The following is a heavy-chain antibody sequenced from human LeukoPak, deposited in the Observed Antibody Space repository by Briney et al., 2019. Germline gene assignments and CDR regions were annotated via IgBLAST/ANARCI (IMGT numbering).Heavy chain of an antibody. CDR1: GFTFSRYW. CDR2: IKQDGREK. V-gene: IGHV3-7*05. J-gene: IGHJ4*02. D-gene: IGHD1-26*01. CDR3: ARDKSVGATPLDY. Sequence: PGGSLRLSCAASGFTFSRYWMTWVRQAPGKGLERVANIKQDGREKYYVDSVKGRFTISRDNAKNSLCLQMNSLRAEDTAVYYCARDKSVGATPLDYWGQGTLVTVSS.